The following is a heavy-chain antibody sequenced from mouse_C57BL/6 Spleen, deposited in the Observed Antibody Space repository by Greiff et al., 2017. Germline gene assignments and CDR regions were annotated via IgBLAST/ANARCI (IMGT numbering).Heavy chain of an antibody. CDR3: ARREDYEAEDY. CDR1: GYAFSSSW. V-gene: IGHV1-82*01. J-gene: IGHJ4*01. Sequence: VQLQQSGPELVKPGASVKISCKASGYAFSSSWMNWVKQRPGKGLEWIGRIYPGDGDTNYNGKFKGKATLTADKSSSPAYMQLSSLTSEDSAVYYCARREDYEAEDYWGQGTSVTVSA. CDR2: IYPGDGDT.